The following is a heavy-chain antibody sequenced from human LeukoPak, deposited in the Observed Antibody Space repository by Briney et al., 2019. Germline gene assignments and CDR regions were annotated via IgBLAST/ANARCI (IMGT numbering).Heavy chain of an antibody. CDR1: GGSISSYY. CDR3: ARSITMVRGIIWYFDL. Sequence: SETLSLTCTVSGGSISSYYWSWIRQPAGKGLEWIGRIYTSGSTNYNPSLKSRVTMSVDTSKNQFSLKLSSVTAADTAVYYCARSITMVRGIIWYFDLWGRGTLVTVSS. V-gene: IGHV4-4*07. J-gene: IGHJ2*01. CDR2: IYTSGST. D-gene: IGHD3-10*01.